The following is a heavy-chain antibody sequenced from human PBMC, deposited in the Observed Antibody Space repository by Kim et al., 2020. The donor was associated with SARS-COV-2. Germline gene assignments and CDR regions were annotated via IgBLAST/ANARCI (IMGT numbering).Heavy chain of an antibody. V-gene: IGHV4-39*01. Sequence: YYNPSLQSRVTISVDTSKNQFSLKLSSVTAADTAVYYCARRPLGPRPFDPWGQGTLVTVSS. CDR3: ARRPLGPRPFDP. J-gene: IGHJ5*02. D-gene: IGHD3-16*01.